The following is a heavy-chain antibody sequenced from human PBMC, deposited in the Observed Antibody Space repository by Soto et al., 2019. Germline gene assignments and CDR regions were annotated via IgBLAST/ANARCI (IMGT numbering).Heavy chain of an antibody. J-gene: IGHJ6*02. CDR1: GFTFSSYA. D-gene: IGHD3-3*01. CDR3: AKLSGVVIRYYYYGMDV. V-gene: IGHV3-23*01. CDR2: ISGSGGST. Sequence: GGSLRLSCAASGFTFSSYAMSWVRLAPGKGLEWVSAISGSGGSTYYADSVKGRFTISRDNSKNTLYLQMNSLRAEDTAVYYCAKLSGVVIRYYYYGMDVWGQGTTVTVSS.